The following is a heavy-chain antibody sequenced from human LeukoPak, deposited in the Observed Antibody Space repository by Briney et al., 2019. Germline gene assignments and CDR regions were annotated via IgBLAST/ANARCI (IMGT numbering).Heavy chain of an antibody. V-gene: IGHV3-21*01. Sequence: PGGSLRLSCAASGFTFSSYSMNWVRQAPGKGLEWVSSISSSGSYIYYPDSVKGRFTISRDNAKNSLYLQMNSLRDEDTAVYYCARVGCRGGSCSSRGDYYYGMDVWGQGTTVTVSS. CDR3: ARVGCRGGSCSSRGDYYYGMDV. D-gene: IGHD2-15*01. CDR1: GFTFSSYS. CDR2: ISSSGSYI. J-gene: IGHJ6*02.